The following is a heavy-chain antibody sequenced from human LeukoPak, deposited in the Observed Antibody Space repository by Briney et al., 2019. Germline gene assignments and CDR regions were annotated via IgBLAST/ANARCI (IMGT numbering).Heavy chain of an antibody. J-gene: IGHJ5*02. Sequence: SETLSLTCAVYGGSFSGYYWSWIRQPPGKGLVWIGEINHSGSTNYNPSLKSRATISVDTSKNQFSLKLSSVTAADTAVYYCAREVYNWFDPWGQGTLVTVSS. V-gene: IGHV4-34*01. CDR3: AREVYNWFDP. CDR2: INHSGST. D-gene: IGHD2-8*01. CDR1: GGSFSGYY.